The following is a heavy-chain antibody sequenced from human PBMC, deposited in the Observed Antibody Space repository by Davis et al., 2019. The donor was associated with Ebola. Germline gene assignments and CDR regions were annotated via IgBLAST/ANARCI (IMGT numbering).Heavy chain of an antibody. CDR1: GFTFSSYG. D-gene: IGHD6-13*01. CDR3: AKDGLFSSSWSFDY. J-gene: IGHJ4*02. CDR2: ISGSGGST. Sequence: GESLKISCSAPGFTFSSYGMNWVRQAPGKGPEWVSAISGSGGSTYYADSVKGRFTISRDNSKNTLYLQMNSLRAEDTAVYYCAKDGLFSSSWSFDYWGQGTLVTVSS. V-gene: IGHV3-23*01.